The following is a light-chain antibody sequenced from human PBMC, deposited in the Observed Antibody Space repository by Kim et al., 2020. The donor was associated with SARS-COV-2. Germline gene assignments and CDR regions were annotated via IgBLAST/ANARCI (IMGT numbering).Light chain of an antibody. CDR1: QSVSNF. CDR3: QQRSNWPLT. Sequence: SVSRGERAPHSCRASQSVSNFLAWYQQKPGQAPRLLICDASKRAEGIPARFSGSGSGTDFTLTINSLESEDFAVYYCQQRSNWPLTFGGGTKLEI. CDR2: DAS. V-gene: IGKV3-11*01. J-gene: IGKJ4*01.